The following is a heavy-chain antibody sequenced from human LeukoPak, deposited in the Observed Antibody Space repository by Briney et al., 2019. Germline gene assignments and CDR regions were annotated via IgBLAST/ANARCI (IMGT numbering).Heavy chain of an antibody. Sequence: GGSLRLSCAASGFTFSSYSMNWVRQAPGKGLEWVAVISYDGSNKYYADSVKGRFTISRDNSKNTLYLQMNSLRAEDTAVYYCAKGLVALYSSSPLDYWGQGTLVTVSS. CDR1: GFTFSSYS. CDR3: AKGLVALYSSSPLDY. CDR2: ISYDGSNK. V-gene: IGHV3-30*18. J-gene: IGHJ4*02. D-gene: IGHD6-6*01.